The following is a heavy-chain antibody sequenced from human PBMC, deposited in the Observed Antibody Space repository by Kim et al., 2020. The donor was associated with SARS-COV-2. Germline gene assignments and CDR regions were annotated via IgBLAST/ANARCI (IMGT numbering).Heavy chain of an antibody. CDR3: ARGQIRHSYRSSDLNWFDP. V-gene: IGHV4-31*03. Sequence: SETLSLTCTVSGGSISSGGYYWSWIRQHPGKGLEWIGYIYYSGSTYYNPSLKSRLTISVDTSKSQFSLKLSSVTAADTAVYYCARGQIRHSYRSSDLNWFDPWGQGTLVTVSS. J-gene: IGHJ5*02. CDR2: IYYSGST. CDR1: GGSISSGGYY. D-gene: IGHD2-2*01.